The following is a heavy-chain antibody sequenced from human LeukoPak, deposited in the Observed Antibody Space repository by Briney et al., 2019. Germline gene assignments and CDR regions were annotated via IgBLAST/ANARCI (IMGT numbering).Heavy chain of an antibody. J-gene: IGHJ6*03. D-gene: IGHD6-19*01. CDR1: GGSISSYY. CDR2: IYYSGST. V-gene: IGHV4-59*01. Sequence: SETLSLTCTVSGGSISSYYWSWIRQPPGKGLEWIGYIYYSGSTNYNPSLKSRVTISVDTSKNQFSLKLSSVTAADTAVYYCARGYSSAGDYYYYMDVWGKGTTVTVSS. CDR3: ARGYSSAGDYYYYMDV.